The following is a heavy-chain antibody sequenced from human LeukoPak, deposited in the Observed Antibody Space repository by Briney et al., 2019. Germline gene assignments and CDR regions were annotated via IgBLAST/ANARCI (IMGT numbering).Heavy chain of an antibody. CDR3: ARDFGTAVAPVYNWFDP. CDR2: INPSGGST. D-gene: IGHD6-19*01. V-gene: IGHV1-46*01. Sequence: ASVKVSCKASGYTFTSYYMHWVRQAPGQGLEWMGIINPSGGSTSYAQKFQGRVTMTRDTSTSTVYMELSSLRSEDTAVYYCARDFGTAVAPVYNWFDPWGQGTLVTVSS. CDR1: GYTFTSYY. J-gene: IGHJ5*02.